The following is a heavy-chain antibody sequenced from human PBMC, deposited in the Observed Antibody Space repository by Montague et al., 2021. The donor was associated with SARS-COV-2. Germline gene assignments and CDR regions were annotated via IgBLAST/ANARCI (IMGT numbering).Heavy chain of an antibody. J-gene: IGHJ4*02. CDR3: VSGIYYYYERGGG. CDR2: INHSGTA. V-gene: IGHV4-34*01. D-gene: IGHD3-22*01. Sequence: SETLSLTCAVSGVSFTDYYWAWIRQPPGKGLEWIGEINHSGTANYNPSLKSRVTISIDTSKNQFSLNVVSMTAADTAVYYCVSGIYYYYERGGGWGQGTMVTVSS. CDR1: GVSFTDYY.